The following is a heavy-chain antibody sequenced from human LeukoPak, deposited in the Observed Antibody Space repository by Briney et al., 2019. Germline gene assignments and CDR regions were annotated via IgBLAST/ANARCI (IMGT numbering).Heavy chain of an antibody. V-gene: IGHV3-23*01. CDR1: GFTFSSYA. CDR3: AKVSQQLGPSYYYYYGMDV. Sequence: GGSLRLSCAASGFTFSSYAMSWVRQAPGKGLEWVSAISGSGGSTYYADSVKGRFTISRDNSKNTLYLQMNSLRAEDTAVYYCAKVSQQLGPSYYYYYGMDVWGQGTTVTVSS. J-gene: IGHJ6*02. CDR2: ISGSGGST. D-gene: IGHD6-13*01.